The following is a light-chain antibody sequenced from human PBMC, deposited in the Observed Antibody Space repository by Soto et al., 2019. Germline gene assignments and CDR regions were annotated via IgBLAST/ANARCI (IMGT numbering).Light chain of an antibody. J-gene: IGLJ1*01. CDR3: AAWDDSFSGLYV. Sequence: QSVLTQPPSASGTPGQRVTISCSGSSSNIGTYTVNWYQQLPGTAPKLLIFNNDQRPSGVPDRFSGFKYGTAASLAISGPQSEDEADYYCAAWDDSFSGLYVFGTATKLTVL. V-gene: IGLV1-44*01. CDR1: SSNIGTYT. CDR2: NND.